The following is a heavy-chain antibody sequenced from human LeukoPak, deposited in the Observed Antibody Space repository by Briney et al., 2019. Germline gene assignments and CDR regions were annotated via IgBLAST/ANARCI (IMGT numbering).Heavy chain of an antibody. V-gene: IGHV3-74*01. CDR2: IDTAGTIT. D-gene: IGHD4-17*01. Sequence: PGGSLRLSCAVSGFTFSSYWMHWVRQTPGKGLEWVSRIDTAGTITNYADSVKGRFTISRDNAKNTLSLQMNSLRVEDTAVYFCARPTTMRVRNAMDVWGKGTTVTVSS. CDR1: GFTFSSYW. CDR3: ARPTTMRVRNAMDV. J-gene: IGHJ6*04.